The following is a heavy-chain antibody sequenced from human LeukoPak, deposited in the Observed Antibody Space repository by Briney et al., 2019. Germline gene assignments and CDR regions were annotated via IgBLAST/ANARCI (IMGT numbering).Heavy chain of an antibody. J-gene: IGHJ5*02. CDR3: ARNQAVAGTVGWFDP. V-gene: IGHV1-2*02. D-gene: IGHD6-19*01. CDR2: INPNSGGT. CDR1: GYTFTGYY. Sequence: GASVKVSCKASGYTFTGYYMHWVRQAPGQGLEWMGWINPNSGGTNYAQKFQGRVTMTRDTSIGTAYMELSRLRSDDTAVYYCARNQAVAGTVGWFDPWGQGTLVTVSS.